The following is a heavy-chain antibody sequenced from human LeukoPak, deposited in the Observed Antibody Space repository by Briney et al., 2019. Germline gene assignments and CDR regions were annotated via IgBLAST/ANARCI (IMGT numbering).Heavy chain of an antibody. J-gene: IGHJ4*02. D-gene: IGHD3-3*01. CDR1: GYTFTSYG. CDR2: ISAYNGNT. V-gene: IGHV1-18*01. CDR3: ARDTRVFGGAYYDPFDY. Sequence: ASVKVSCKAFGYTFTSYGISWVRQAPGQGLEWMGWISAYNGNTNYAQKLQGRVTMTTDTSTSTAYMELRSLRSDDTAVYYCARDTRVFGGAYYDPFDYWGQGTLVTVSS.